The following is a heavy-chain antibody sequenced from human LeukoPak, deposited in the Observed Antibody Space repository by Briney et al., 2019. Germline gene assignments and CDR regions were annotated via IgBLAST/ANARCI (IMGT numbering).Heavy chain of an antibody. V-gene: IGHV3-30*02. D-gene: IGHD2-2*02. Sequence: GGPLTLSCAASGFTLSSYGMPWLRHAPGQGLELVAFIRYDGSNKYYADSVKGRFTISRDNSKNTLYLQMNSLRAEDTAVYYCARYRQGQIAFDDWGQGTLVTVSS. CDR3: ARYRQGQIAFDD. CDR2: IRYDGSNK. J-gene: IGHJ4*01. CDR1: GFTLSSYG.